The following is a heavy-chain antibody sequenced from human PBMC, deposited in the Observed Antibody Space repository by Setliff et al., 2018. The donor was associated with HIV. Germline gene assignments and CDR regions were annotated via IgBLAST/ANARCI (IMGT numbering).Heavy chain of an antibody. CDR1: GGSFNGYS. Sequence: PSETMSLTCAVDGGSFNGYSWTWNRQPPGKGLEWNGRINHRGSTNYNPSLKSRVTMSVYTSRNQFSLKLSSVTAADTAVYYCARDKTAVPRDVDAFDIWGQGTMVTVSS. J-gene: IGHJ3*02. D-gene: IGHD6-13*01. CDR3: ARDKTAVPRDVDAFDI. V-gene: IGHV4-34*01. CDR2: INHRGST.